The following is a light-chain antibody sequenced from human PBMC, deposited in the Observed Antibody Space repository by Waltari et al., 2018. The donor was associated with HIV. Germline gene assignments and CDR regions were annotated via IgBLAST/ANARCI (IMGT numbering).Light chain of an antibody. CDR2: DDN. CDR3: QSYDSSKGDWV. V-gene: IGLV6-57*03. J-gene: IGLJ3*02. CDR1: SGSLASNY. Sequence: NFMLTQPPSVSESPGKTVTISCTRSSGSLASNYVQRYQQRPGSAPTTEMYDDNQRPSGVPDRFASSLDSSSNSASLTISGLTTEDEADFYCQSYDSSKGDWVFGGGTKLTVL.